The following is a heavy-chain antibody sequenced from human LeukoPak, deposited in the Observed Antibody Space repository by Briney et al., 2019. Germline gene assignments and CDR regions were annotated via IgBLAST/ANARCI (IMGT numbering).Heavy chain of an antibody. CDR1: GGSISSYY. CDR3: ARRGYSYGVYYYMDV. Sequence: SETLSLTCTVSGGSISSYYWSWIRQRPGKGLEWIGYIYYSGSTNYNPSLKSRVTISVDTSKNQFSLKLSSVTAADTAVYYCARRGYSYGVYYYMDVWGKGTTVTVSS. D-gene: IGHD5-18*01. J-gene: IGHJ6*03. CDR2: IYYSGST. V-gene: IGHV4-59*08.